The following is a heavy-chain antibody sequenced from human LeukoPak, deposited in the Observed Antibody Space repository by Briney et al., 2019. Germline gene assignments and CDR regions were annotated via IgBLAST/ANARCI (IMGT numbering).Heavy chain of an antibody. CDR1: GFTFRTYS. Sequence: GGSLRLSCAASGFTFRTYSMNWVRQAPGKGLEWVSFISSGASTIYYADSVKGRFTISRDNAKKSLYLQMNSLRAEDTAVYYCARGGGDNSGDYFFDYWGQGTLVTVSS. CDR3: ARGGGDNSGDYFFDY. J-gene: IGHJ4*02. D-gene: IGHD3-22*01. CDR2: ISSGASTI. V-gene: IGHV3-48*01.